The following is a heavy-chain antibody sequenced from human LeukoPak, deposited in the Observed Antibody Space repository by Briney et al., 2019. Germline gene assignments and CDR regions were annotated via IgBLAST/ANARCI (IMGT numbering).Heavy chain of an antibody. CDR1: GVSISSYY. Sequence: SETLSLSCTGSGVSISSYYCSWIPQPAGKGLEWIGRIHTSGNTNYNPSLKSRVTMSVDTSKNQFSLKLSSVTAADTAVYYCARATAYYYDSSGYLDYWGQGTLVTVSS. CDR3: ARATAYYYDSSGYLDY. CDR2: IHTSGNT. V-gene: IGHV4-4*07. D-gene: IGHD3-22*01. J-gene: IGHJ4*02.